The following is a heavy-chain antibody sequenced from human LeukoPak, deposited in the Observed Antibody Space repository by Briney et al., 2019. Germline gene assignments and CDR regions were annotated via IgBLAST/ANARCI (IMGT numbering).Heavy chain of an antibody. Sequence: GGSLRLSCAASGFTFSSYSMNWVRQTPGKGLEWVSSISSSSSYIYYADSVKGRFTTSRDNAKNSLYLQMNSLRAEDTAVYYCARGQTSSITFFDYWGQGTLVTVSS. D-gene: IGHD3-16*01. CDR3: ARGQTSSITFFDY. V-gene: IGHV3-21*01. CDR1: GFTFSSYS. CDR2: ISSSSSYI. J-gene: IGHJ4*02.